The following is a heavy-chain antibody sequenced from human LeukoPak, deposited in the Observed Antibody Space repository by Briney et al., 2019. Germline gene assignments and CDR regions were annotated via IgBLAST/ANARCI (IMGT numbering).Heavy chain of an antibody. D-gene: IGHD4-23*01. Sequence: ASVKVSCKASGGTFSSYAISWVRQAPGQGLEWMGGIIPIFGTANYAQKFQGRVTITADESTSTAYMELSSLRSEDTAVYYCATRGGYGGNFNYYYYYYMDVWGKGTTVTISS. CDR1: GGTFSSYA. J-gene: IGHJ6*03. CDR3: ATRGGYGGNFNYYYYYYMDV. V-gene: IGHV1-69*13. CDR2: IIPIFGTA.